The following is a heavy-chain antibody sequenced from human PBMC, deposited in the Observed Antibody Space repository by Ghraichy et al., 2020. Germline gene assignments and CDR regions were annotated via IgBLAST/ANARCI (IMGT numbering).Heavy chain of an antibody. Sequence: GGSLRLSCAASGFTFSSYAMSWVRQAPGKGLEWVSAISGSGGSTYYADSVKGRFTISRDNSKNTLYLQMNSLRAEDTAVYYCAAVGNDGKRSQYYGSGPRPRGYYYYGMDVWGQGTTVTVSS. V-gene: IGHV3-23*01. J-gene: IGHJ6*02. D-gene: IGHD3-10*01. CDR2: ISGSGGST. CDR3: AAVGNDGKRSQYYGSGPRPRGYYYYGMDV. CDR1: GFTFSSYA.